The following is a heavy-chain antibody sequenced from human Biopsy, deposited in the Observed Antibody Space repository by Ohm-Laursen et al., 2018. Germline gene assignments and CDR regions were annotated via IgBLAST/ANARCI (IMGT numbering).Heavy chain of an antibody. J-gene: IGHJ4*02. V-gene: IGHV3-23*01. D-gene: IGHD3-16*01. CDR1: GFTFSSFA. CDR3: AKDVLGGFSGSTEYYAYYFDS. CDR2: ISDSGGST. Sequence: SLRLSCSASGFTFSSFAMHWVRQAPGKGLEWVSSISDSGGSTHYADSVKGRFSISRDTSKNTLYLQMNSLRAEDTAVYYCAKDVLGGFSGSTEYYAYYFDSWGQGTLVTVSS.